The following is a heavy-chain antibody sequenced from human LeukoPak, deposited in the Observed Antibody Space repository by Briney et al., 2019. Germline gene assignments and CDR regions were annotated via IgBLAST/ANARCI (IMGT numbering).Heavy chain of an antibody. CDR1: GGSISSYY. V-gene: IGHV4-59*01. Sequence: SETLSLTCTVSGGSISSYYWSWIRQPPGKGLEGIGYIYYSGSTNYNPSLKSRVTISVDTSENHFSLKLSSVTAADTAVYYCARESYYYESSGYYPYYFDYWGQGILVTVSP. CDR3: ARESYYYESSGYYPYYFDY. J-gene: IGHJ4*02. D-gene: IGHD3-22*01. CDR2: IYYSGST.